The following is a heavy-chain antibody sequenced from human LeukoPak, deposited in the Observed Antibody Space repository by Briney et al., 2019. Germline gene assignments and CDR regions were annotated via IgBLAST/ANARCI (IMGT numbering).Heavy chain of an antibody. CDR2: INAGNGNT. D-gene: IGHD3-3*01. CDR3: ARDQNDFWSGSRFDI. J-gene: IGHJ3*02. Sequence: ASVKVSCKDSGYTFTSYAMHWVRQAPGQRLEWMGWINAGNGNTKYSQKFQGRVTITRDTSASTAYMELSSLRSEDTAVYYCARDQNDFWSGSRFDIWGQGTMVTVSS. V-gene: IGHV1-3*01. CDR1: GYTFTSYA.